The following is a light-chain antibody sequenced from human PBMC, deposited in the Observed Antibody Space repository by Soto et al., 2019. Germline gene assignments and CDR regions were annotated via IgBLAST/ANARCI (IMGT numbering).Light chain of an antibody. V-gene: IGKV4-1*01. CDR2: WAS. J-gene: IGKJ1*01. CDR3: HQYYSNPQWT. CDR1: QSVLYSSNNKNY. Sequence: DIVMTQSPDSLAVSLGERATINCKSSQSVLYSSNNKNYLAWYQQKPGQPPKALLYWASTRESGVPDRFSGSGSATDFTLTISNLQAEDVAVYYCHQYYSNPQWTFGQGTKVDIK.